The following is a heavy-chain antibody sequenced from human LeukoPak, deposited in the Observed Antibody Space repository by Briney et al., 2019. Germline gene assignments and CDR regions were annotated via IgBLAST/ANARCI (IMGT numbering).Heavy chain of an antibody. CDR1: GFTFSSYS. J-gene: IGHJ4*02. V-gene: IGHV3-21*01. CDR3: VRASLRYFDGPFDY. D-gene: IGHD3-9*01. Sequence: PGGSLRLSCAASGFTFSSYSMNWVRQAPGKGLEWVSSISSSSSSIYYTDSVKGRFTISRDNAKNSLYLQMNSLRAEDTAIYYCVRASLRYFDGPFDYWGQGTLVTVSS. CDR2: ISSSSSSI.